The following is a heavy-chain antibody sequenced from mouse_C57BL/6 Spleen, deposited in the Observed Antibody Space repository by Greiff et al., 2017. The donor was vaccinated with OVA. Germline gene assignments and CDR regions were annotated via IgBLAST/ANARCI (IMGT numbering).Heavy chain of an antibody. CDR1: GYTFTSYW. Sequence: VQLQQPGAELVKPGASVKMSCKASGYTFTSYWITWVKQRPGQGLEWIGDIYPGSGSTNYNEKFKSKATLTVDTSSSTAYMQLSSLTSEDSAVYYCARRPFLYGSPFDYWGQGTTLTVSS. J-gene: IGHJ2*01. D-gene: IGHD1-1*01. V-gene: IGHV1-55*01. CDR3: ARRPFLYGSPFDY. CDR2: IYPGSGST.